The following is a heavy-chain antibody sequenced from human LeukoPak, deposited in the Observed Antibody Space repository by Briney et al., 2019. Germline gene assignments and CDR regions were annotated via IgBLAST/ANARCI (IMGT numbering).Heavy chain of an antibody. CDR3: AKAARHYYGSGSSY. Sequence: GRSLRLSCAASGFTFDDYAMHWVRHAPGKGLEWVSGISWNSGSIGYADSVKGRFTISRDNAKNSLYLQMNSLRAEDTALYYCAKAARHYYGSGSSYWGQGTLVTVSS. CDR1: GFTFDDYA. J-gene: IGHJ4*02. D-gene: IGHD3-10*01. CDR2: ISWNSGSI. V-gene: IGHV3-9*01.